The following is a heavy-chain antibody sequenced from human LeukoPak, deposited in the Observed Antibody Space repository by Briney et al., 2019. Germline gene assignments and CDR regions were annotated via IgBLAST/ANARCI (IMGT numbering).Heavy chain of an antibody. V-gene: IGHV3-7*01. CDR3: ARDKKSPAAGTAYDY. Sequence: GGSLRLSCAASGFTFSSYWMSWVRQAPGKGLEWVANIKQDGSEKYYVDSVKGRFTISRDNAKNSLYLQMNSLRAEDTAVYYCARDKKSPAAGTAYDYWGQGTLVTVSS. CDR1: GFTFSSYW. CDR2: IKQDGSEK. J-gene: IGHJ4*02. D-gene: IGHD6-13*01.